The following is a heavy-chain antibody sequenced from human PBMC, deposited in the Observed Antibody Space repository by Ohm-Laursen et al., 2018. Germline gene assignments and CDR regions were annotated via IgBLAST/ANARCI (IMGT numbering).Heavy chain of an antibody. CDR2: GST. D-gene: IGHD3-22*01. Sequence: GTLSLTCTVSGGSFTTSDYYWGWIRQPPGKGLEWIGSGSTFYNPSLKSRVTISVDTTKNQFSLRLSSVTAADTAVYYCARGRGGIRHYYDSSGYKYYFDYWGQGTLVTVSS. CDR1: GGSFTTSDYY. V-gene: IGHV4-39*01. J-gene: IGHJ4*02. CDR3: ARGRGGIRHYYDSSGYKYYFDY.